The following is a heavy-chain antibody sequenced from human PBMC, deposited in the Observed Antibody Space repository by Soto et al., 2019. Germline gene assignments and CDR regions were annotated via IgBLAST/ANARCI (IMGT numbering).Heavy chain of an antibody. J-gene: IGHJ4*02. CDR2: ISGSGGST. V-gene: IGHV3-23*01. CDR3: ARENGYSGSWFEFDY. D-gene: IGHD6-13*01. Sequence: EVQLLESGGGLVQPGGSLRLSCAASGFTFSSYAMSWVRQAPGKGLEWVSAISGSGGSTYYADYVKGRFTISRDNSKNTLYLQMNSLRAEDTAVYYCARENGYSGSWFEFDYWGQGTLFTVSS. CDR1: GFTFSSYA.